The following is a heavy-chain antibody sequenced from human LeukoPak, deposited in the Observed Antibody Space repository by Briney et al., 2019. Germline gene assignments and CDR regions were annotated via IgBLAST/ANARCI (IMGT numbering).Heavy chain of an antibody. CDR2: ISGSGGST. CDR1: GFTFSSYA. CDR3: AKDSPRRIAARRGDFDY. J-gene: IGHJ4*02. D-gene: IGHD6-6*01. Sequence: GGSLRLSCAASGFTFSSYAMSWVRQAPGKGLEWVSAISGSGGSTYYADSVKGRFTISRDNSKNTLYLQMNSLRAEDTAVYYCAKDSPRRIAARRGDFDYWGRGTLVTVSS. V-gene: IGHV3-23*01.